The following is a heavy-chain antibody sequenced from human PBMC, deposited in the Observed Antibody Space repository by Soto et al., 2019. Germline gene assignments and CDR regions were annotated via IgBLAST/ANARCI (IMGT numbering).Heavy chain of an antibody. V-gene: IGHV1-46*01. CDR1: GYTFTSYY. D-gene: IGHD6-13*01. Sequence: ASVKVSCKASGYTFTSYYMHWGRQAPGQGLEWRGVINPSGGSTSYAQKFQGRVTMTRDTSTSTVYMELSSLRSEDTAVYYCARDERSIAAAGNFDYWGQGTMVTVSS. J-gene: IGHJ4*02. CDR2: INPSGGST. CDR3: ARDERSIAAAGNFDY.